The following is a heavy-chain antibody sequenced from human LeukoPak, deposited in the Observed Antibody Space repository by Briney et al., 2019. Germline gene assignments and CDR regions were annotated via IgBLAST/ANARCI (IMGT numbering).Heavy chain of an antibody. Sequence: SETLSLTCTVSGGSISSSSYYWGWIRQPPGKGLEWIGSIYYSGSTYYNPSLKSRVTISVDTSKNQFSLKLSSVTAADTAVYYCARVNLVTMIVVVTNYWYFDLWGRGTLVTVSS. J-gene: IGHJ2*01. CDR3: ARVNLVTMIVVVTNYWYFDL. CDR2: IYYSGST. CDR1: GGSISSSSYY. V-gene: IGHV4-39*07. D-gene: IGHD3-22*01.